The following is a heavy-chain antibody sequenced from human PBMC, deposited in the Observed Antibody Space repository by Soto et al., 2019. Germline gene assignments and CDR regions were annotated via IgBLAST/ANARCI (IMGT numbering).Heavy chain of an antibody. CDR1: GGSFSGYY. D-gene: IGHD3-22*01. CDR3: ARGLFRSAWYYDSSGPDAFDI. CDR2: INHSGST. V-gene: IGHV4-34*01. J-gene: IGHJ3*02. Sequence: SETLSLTCAVYGGSFSGYYWSWIRQPPGKGLEWIGEINHSGSTNYNPSLKSRVTISVDTSKNQFSLKLSSVTAADTAVYYCARGLFRSAWYYDSSGPDAFDIWGQGTMVTVSS.